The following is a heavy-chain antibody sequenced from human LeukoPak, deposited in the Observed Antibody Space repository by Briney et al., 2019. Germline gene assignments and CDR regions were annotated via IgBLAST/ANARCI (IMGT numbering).Heavy chain of an antibody. CDR2: ISGSSAYT. D-gene: IGHD2/OR15-2a*01. CDR3: VRIPNSANFPNWFDP. CDR1: GFTFSSYN. J-gene: IGHJ5*02. Sequence: GGSLRLSCAASGFTFSSYNMNWVRQAPEKGLEWISSISGSSAYTYYADSVKGRFTISRDNAKNSLYLQMNSLRADDTAVYYCVRIPNSANFPNWFDPWGQGTLVTVSS. V-gene: IGHV3-21*01.